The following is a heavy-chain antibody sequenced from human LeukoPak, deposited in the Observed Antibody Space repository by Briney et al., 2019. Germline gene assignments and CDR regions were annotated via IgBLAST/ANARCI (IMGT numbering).Heavy chain of an antibody. Sequence: GGSLRLSCAASGFTFSSYEMNWVRQAPGKGLEWVSYISSSGSTIYYADSVKGRFTISRDNAKNSLYLQMNSLTAEDSAVYYCARARVRGVSFFAYWGQGTLVTVSS. CDR2: ISSSGSTI. CDR3: ARARVRGVSFFAY. J-gene: IGHJ4*02. D-gene: IGHD2-21*01. V-gene: IGHV3-48*03. CDR1: GFTFSSYE.